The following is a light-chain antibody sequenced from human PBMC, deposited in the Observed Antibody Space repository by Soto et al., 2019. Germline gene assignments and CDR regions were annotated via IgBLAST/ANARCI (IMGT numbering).Light chain of an antibody. J-gene: IGKJ4*01. Sequence: EIVLTQSPATLSVSQGERATLSCRASESVSNNLAWYQQKPGQAPRLLIFGASARATGIPARFSGSGSGTEFALTISSLQSEDFAVYYCQQYNKWPLTFGGGTKLEIK. V-gene: IGKV3-15*01. CDR3: QQYNKWPLT. CDR2: GAS. CDR1: ESVSNN.